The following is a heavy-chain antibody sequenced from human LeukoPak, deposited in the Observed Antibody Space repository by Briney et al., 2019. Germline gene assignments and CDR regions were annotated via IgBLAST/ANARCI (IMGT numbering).Heavy chain of an antibody. CDR1: GFSFSSYE. CDR2: ISASGTLT. CDR3: ARDSQNYVWGSYRYATHFGN. V-gene: IGHV3-48*03. D-gene: IGHD3-16*02. Sequence: PGGSLRLSCAASGFSFSSYEMNWVRQAPGKGLEWISYISASGTLTHYADSAEGRFTISRDNTKNSLYLQMNSLRAEDTAVYYCARDSQNYVWGSYRYATHFGNWGQGTLVTVSS. J-gene: IGHJ4*02.